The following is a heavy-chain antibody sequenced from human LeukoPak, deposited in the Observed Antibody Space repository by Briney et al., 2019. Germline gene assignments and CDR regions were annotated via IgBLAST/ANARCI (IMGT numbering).Heavy chain of an antibody. D-gene: IGHD3-3*01. CDR1: GFTFKNYW. J-gene: IGHJ3*02. V-gene: IGHV3-7*01. Sequence: PGGSLRLSCAASGFTFKNYWMSWVRQAPGKGLEWVANIKEDGSEKFYMDSAKGRFTISRDNAKNSLYLQMNSLRAEDTAVYYCARERSILRLLEWQHRYISDGFDIWGQGTMVTVSS. CDR3: ARERSILRLLEWQHRYISDGFDI. CDR2: IKEDGSEK.